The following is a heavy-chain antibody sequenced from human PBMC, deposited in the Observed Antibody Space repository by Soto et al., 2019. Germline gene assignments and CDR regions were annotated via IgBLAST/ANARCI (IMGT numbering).Heavy chain of an antibody. Sequence: SETLSLTCTVSGGSISSGGYYWSWIRQHPGKGLEWIGYIYYSGSTYYNPSLKSRVTISVDTSKNQFSLKLSSVTAADTAVYYCASHPFNDYGVEPFDYWGQGTLVTVSS. J-gene: IGHJ4*02. V-gene: IGHV4-31*03. CDR2: IYYSGST. CDR3: ASHPFNDYGVEPFDY. CDR1: GGSISSGGYY. D-gene: IGHD4-17*01.